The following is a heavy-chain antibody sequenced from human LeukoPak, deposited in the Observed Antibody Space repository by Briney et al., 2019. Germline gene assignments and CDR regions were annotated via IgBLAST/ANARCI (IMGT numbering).Heavy chain of an antibody. J-gene: IGHJ6*03. D-gene: IGHD4-17*01. V-gene: IGHV3-20*04. CDR1: GFTFDDYG. CDR2: INWNGGST. CDR3: ARDQMTTVYLYYYYYMDV. Sequence: TGGSLRLSCAASGFTFDDYGMSWVRQAPGKGLEWVSGINWNGGSTGYADSVKGRFTISRDNAKNSLYLQMNSLRAEDTALYYCARDQMTTVYLYYYYYMDVWGKGTTVTVSS.